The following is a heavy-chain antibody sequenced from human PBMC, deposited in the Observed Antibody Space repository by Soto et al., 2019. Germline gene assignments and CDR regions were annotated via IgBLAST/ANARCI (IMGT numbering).Heavy chain of an antibody. CDR2: MKPNSGNT. CDR3: AFFALPAAMYAFYI. CDR1: GYSFTRYD. Sequence: ASVKVCCKASGYSFTRYDINWVRQATGQGLEWMGWMKPNSGNTGYAQKFQGRVTMTRNTSISTAYMELSSLRSEDTAVYYFAFFALPAAMYAFYICAQGTMVPVSS. D-gene: IGHD2-2*01. J-gene: IGHJ3*02. V-gene: IGHV1-8*01.